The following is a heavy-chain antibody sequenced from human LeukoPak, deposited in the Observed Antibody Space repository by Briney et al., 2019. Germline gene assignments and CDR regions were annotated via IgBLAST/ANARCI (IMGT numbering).Heavy chain of an antibody. CDR2: INPNSGGT. V-gene: IGHV1-2*02. CDR3: ARGPNGGNYYYCSGLLYYYYMDV. D-gene: IGHD3-10*01. Sequence: ASVKVSCKASGYTFTGYYMHWVRQAPGQGLEWMGWINPNSGGTNYAQKFQGRVTMTRDTSISTAYMELSRLRSDDTAVYYCARGPNGGNYYYCSGLLYYYYMDVWGKGTTVTISS. CDR1: GYTFTGYY. J-gene: IGHJ6*03.